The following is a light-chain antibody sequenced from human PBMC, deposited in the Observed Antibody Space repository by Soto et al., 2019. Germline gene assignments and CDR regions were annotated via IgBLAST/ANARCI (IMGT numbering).Light chain of an antibody. CDR3: QQCGSSPWT. CDR2: CAS. V-gene: IGKV3-20*01. CDR1: QSVSSTY. Sequence: EIVLTQSPGTLSLSPGERATLSCRASQSVSSTYLAWYQQKPGQAPRLLIYCASSRATGIPDRFSGGGSGTDFTLTISRVEPEDFAVYYCQQCGSSPWTFGQVTKVEIK. J-gene: IGKJ1*01.